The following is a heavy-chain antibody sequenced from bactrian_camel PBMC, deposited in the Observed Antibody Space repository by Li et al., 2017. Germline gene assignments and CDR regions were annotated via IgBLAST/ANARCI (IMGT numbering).Heavy chain of an antibody. Sequence: HVQLVESGGGSVQAGGSLRLSCLASGYPASTYCMAWFRQAPGRQREAVATIDVDGTTRYADSLKARFTISTDHSWGTRGTLFLQMNSLKPEDTAMYFCATDMDPDHLAGSPCSDEYPYNYYGQGTQVTVS. J-gene: IGHJ4*01. D-gene: IGHD1*01. V-gene: IGHV3S26*01. CDR3: ATDMDPDHLAGSPCSDEYPYNY. CDR2: IDVDGTT. CDR1: GYPASTYC.